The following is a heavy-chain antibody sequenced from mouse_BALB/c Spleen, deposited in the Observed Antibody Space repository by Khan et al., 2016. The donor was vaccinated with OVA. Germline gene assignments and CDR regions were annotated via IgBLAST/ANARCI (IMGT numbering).Heavy chain of an antibody. J-gene: IGHJ1*01. CDR3: ARDYYYGTGYFDV. D-gene: IGHD1-1*01. CDR2: ISSGGST. V-gene: IGHV5-6-5*01. CDR1: GFTFSSYA. Sequence: EVELVESGGGLVKPGGSLKLSCAASGFTFSSYAMSWVRQTPEKRLEWVASISSGGSTYYPDSVKGRFTISRDNARNILYLQMSSLRSEDTAMYYLARDYYYGTGYFDVWGEGTTVTVSS.